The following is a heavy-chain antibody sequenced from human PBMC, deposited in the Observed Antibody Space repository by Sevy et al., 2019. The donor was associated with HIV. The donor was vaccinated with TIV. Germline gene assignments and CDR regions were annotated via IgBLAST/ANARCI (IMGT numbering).Heavy chain of an antibody. V-gene: IGHV4-59*01. D-gene: IGHD3-22*01. J-gene: IGHJ3*02. CDR1: GGSISSYY. CDR2: IYYIGST. CDR3: ASGGLAAHYYDSSGPGAFDI. Sequence: SETLSLTCSVSGGSISSYYWSWIRQPPGKGLEWIGYIYYIGSTNYNPSLKSRVTISVDTSKNQFSLKLSSVTAADTAVYYCASGGLAAHYYDSSGPGAFDIWGQGTMVTVSS.